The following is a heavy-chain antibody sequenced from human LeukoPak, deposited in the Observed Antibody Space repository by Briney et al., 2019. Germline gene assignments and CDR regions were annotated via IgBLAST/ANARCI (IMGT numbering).Heavy chain of an antibody. V-gene: IGHV3-72*01. CDR2: TRNKVNSDTT. J-gene: IGHJ4*02. CDR3: AREGSTWTFDS. CDR1: GFAFSGSA. Sequence: GGSLKLSCAASGFAFSGSAMHWARQAPGKGLEWVGRTRNKVNSDTTDYAASVKGRFTISRDESKNSLYLQMNSLKTEDTAVYYCAREGSTWTFDSWGQGTLVTVSS. D-gene: IGHD2-2*01.